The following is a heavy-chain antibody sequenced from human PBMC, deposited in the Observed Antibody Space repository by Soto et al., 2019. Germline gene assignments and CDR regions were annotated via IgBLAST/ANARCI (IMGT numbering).Heavy chain of an antibody. CDR3: ARDHRVVVVATTGGIDY. V-gene: IGHV3-7*03. Sequence: EVQLVESGGGLVQPGGSLRLSCAASGFTFSSYCMSWVRQAPGKGLEWVANIKQDGSEKYYVDSVKGRFTISRDNAKNALYLQMNSLRAEDTAVYYCARDHRVVVVATTGGIDYWGQGTLVTVSS. CDR1: GFTFSSYC. J-gene: IGHJ4*02. CDR2: IKQDGSEK. D-gene: IGHD2-15*01.